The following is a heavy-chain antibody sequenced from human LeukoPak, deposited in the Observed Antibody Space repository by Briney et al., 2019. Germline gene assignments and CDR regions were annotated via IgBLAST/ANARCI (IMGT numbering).Heavy chain of an antibody. CDR3: TRDGPGYCSGGSCYNPSEFDP. V-gene: IGHV1-46*01. Sequence: ASVKVSCKASGYTFTSHYMHWVRQAPGQGLEWMGIINPSGGSTSYAQKFQGRVTMTRDTSTSTVYMELSSLRSEDTAVYYCTRDGPGYCSGGSCYNPSEFDPWGQGTLVTVSS. J-gene: IGHJ5*02. CDR2: INPSGGST. D-gene: IGHD2-15*01. CDR1: GYTFTSHY.